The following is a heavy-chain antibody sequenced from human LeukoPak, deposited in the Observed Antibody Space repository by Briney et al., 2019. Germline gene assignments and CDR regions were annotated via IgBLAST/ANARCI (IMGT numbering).Heavy chain of an antibody. CDR1: GYSFTSYW. Sequence: GESLKISCKGSGYSFTSYWIGWVRQMPGKSLEWMGIIYPGDSDTRYSPSFQGQVTISADKSISTAYLQWSSLKASDTAMYYCARQSGYCSSTSCLNWFDPWGQGTLVTVSS. CDR3: ARQSGYCSSTSCLNWFDP. CDR2: IYPGDSDT. V-gene: IGHV5-51*01. D-gene: IGHD2-2*01. J-gene: IGHJ5*02.